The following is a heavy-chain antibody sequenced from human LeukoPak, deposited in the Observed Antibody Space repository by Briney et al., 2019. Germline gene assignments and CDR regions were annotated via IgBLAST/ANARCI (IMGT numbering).Heavy chain of an antibody. CDR2: IYYSGST. V-gene: IGHV4-61*08. J-gene: IGHJ3*02. CDR1: GGSIRSGDYY. D-gene: IGHD4-17*01. Sequence: SETLSLTCTVSGGSIRSGDYYWSWIRQPPGKGLEWIGYIYYSGSTYYNPSLKSRVTISVDTSKNQFSLKLSSVTAADTAVYYCATTYGDYGGRRGDAFDIWGQGTMVTVSS. CDR3: ATTYGDYGGRRGDAFDI.